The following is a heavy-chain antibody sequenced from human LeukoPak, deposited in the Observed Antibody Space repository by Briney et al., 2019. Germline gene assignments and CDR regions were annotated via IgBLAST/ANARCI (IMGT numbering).Heavy chain of an antibody. D-gene: IGHD3-3*01. Sequence: PGGSLRLSCAASGFTFSSYSMNWVRQAPGKGLEWVAVISYDGSNKYYADSVKGRFTISRDNSKNTLYLQMNSLRAEDTAVYYCARASTEDYDFWSNRWFDPWGQGTLVTVSS. CDR3: ARASTEDYDFWSNRWFDP. J-gene: IGHJ5*02. V-gene: IGHV3-30*03. CDR1: GFTFSSYS. CDR2: ISYDGSNK.